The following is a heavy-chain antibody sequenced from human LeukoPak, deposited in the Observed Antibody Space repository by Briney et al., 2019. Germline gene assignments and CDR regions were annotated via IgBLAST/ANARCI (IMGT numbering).Heavy chain of an antibody. J-gene: IGHJ5*02. CDR2: VHHTGRA. Sequence: EASETLSLTCTVSGDPISGSNYHWGWVRQPPGKGLEWLGTVHHTGRAFYNPSLRGQTTVSVDTSKNEFSLKLTSVTAADTAVYYCAREPDAWGQGILVIVSS. CDR3: AREPDA. V-gene: IGHV4-39*07. CDR1: GDPISGSNYH.